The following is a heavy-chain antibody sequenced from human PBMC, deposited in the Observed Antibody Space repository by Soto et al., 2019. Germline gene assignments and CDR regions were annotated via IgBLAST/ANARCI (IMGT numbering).Heavy chain of an antibody. CDR2: IYTSGST. Sequence: SETLSLTCTVSGGSISSYYWSWIRQPAGKGLEWIGRIYTSGSTNYNPSLKSRVTMSVDTSKNQFSLKLSSVTAADTAVYYCARASYDFWSGFFDYWGQGTLVTVSS. V-gene: IGHV4-4*07. CDR1: GGSISSYY. D-gene: IGHD3-3*01. CDR3: ARASYDFWSGFFDY. J-gene: IGHJ4*02.